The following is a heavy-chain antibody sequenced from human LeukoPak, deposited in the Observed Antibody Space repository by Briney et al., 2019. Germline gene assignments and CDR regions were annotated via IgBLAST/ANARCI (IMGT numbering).Heavy chain of an antibody. J-gene: IGHJ3*02. CDR1: GFTFSSYS. Sequence: GGSLRLSCAASGFTFSSYSMNWVRQAPGKGLEWVSSISSSSSYIYYAGSVKGRFTISRDNAKNSLYLQMNSLRAEDTAVYYCARASEGYCTGGVCYTGHNAFDIWGQGTMVTVSS. V-gene: IGHV3-21*01. CDR2: ISSSSSYI. CDR3: ARASEGYCTGGVCYTGHNAFDI. D-gene: IGHD2-8*02.